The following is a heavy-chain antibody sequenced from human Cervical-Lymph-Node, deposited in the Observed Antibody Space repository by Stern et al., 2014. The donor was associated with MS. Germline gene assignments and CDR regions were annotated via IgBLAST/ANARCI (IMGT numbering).Heavy chain of an antibody. CDR3: ARDLKEGNIFYYNGMDV. D-gene: IGHD2/OR15-2a*01. CDR2: INAGNGNT. J-gene: IGHJ6*02. Sequence: HVQLGQSGAEVKKPGASVKVSCKASGYTFTSSAIHWVRQAPGQSPEWMGWINAGNGNTRYSKKFQGRVTFTRDTSASTAYMDLSSLRYEDTAVYYCARDLKEGNIFYYNGMDVWGQGTTVTVSS. V-gene: IGHV1-3*01. CDR1: GYTFTSSA.